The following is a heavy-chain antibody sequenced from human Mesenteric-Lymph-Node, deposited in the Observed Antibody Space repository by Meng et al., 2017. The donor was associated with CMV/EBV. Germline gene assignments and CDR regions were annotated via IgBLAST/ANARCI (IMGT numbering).Heavy chain of an antibody. CDR3: ARGQLVLDY. CDR2: ISYDGDNE. V-gene: IGHV3-30*04. D-gene: IGHD6-6*01. J-gene: IGHJ4*02. Sequence: GESLKISCAASGFTFSRFAMHWVRQTPGKGLEWVAVISYDGDNEYYADSVKGRFTISRDISKTTLYLQMNSLRAEDTAVYYCARGQLVLDYCGQGTLVTVSS. CDR1: GFTFSRFA.